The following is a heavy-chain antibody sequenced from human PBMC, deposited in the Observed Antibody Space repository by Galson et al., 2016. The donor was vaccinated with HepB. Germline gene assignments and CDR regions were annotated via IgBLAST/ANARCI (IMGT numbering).Heavy chain of an antibody. V-gene: IGHV3-72*01. CDR3: VRVGTSWGGDAFDV. Sequence: SLRLSCAASGFTFSSYAMTWVRQSPGKGLEWVGRVRHRARSHTTEYAASVTGRFTISRDDSRNSLFLQMKSLKPEDTAAYYCVRVGTSWGGDAFDVWGQGTMVTVSS. CDR1: GFTFSSYA. CDR2: VRHRARSHTT. D-gene: IGHD2-21*01. J-gene: IGHJ3*01.